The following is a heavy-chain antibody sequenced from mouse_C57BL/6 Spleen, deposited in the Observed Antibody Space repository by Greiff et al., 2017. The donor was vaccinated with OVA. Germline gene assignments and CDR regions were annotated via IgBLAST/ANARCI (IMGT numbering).Heavy chain of an antibody. Sequence: LVESGPELVKPGASVKISCKASGYSFTDYNMNWVKQSNGKSLEWIGVINPNYGTTSYNQKFKGKATLTVDQSSSTAYMQLNSLTSEDSAVYYCARGALYYDYDGTFPFDYWGQGTTLTVSS. J-gene: IGHJ2*01. CDR1: GYSFTDYN. V-gene: IGHV1-39*01. CDR3: ARGALYYDYDGTFPFDY. CDR2: INPNYGTT. D-gene: IGHD2-4*01.